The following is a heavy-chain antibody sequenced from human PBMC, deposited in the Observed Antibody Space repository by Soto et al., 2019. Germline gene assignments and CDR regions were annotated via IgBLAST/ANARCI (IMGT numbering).Heavy chain of an antibody. J-gene: IGHJ1*01. CDR2: IDPRDSST. D-gene: IGHD2-21*02. Sequence: EVQLVQSGAEVKKPGESLRISCKGSVYSFTSYWISWVRQMPGKGLEWMGRIDPRDSSTNYSPSFLGHVSISADKSISTANLQPSSLTPSDTAMQYAARQYHCGGVCFHPGIQHWGQGTLFTVSS. V-gene: IGHV5-10-1*01. CDR1: VYSFTSYW. CDR3: ARQYHCGGVCFHPGIQH.